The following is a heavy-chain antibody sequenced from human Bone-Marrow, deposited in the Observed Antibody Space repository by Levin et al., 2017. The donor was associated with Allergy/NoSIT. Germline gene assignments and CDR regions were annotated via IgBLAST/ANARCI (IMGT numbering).Heavy chain of an antibody. CDR2: ISPDASEK. V-gene: IGHV3-7*03. D-gene: IGHD3-22*01. CDR3: AKDGSGYSAS. CDR1: GFIFSNYW. J-gene: IGHJ5*02. Sequence: GGSLRLSCAASGFIFSNYWMSWLRQAPGKGLEWVANISPDASEKYSVDSVKGRFTVSRDNAKNSLYLQMNSLRAEDTAIYYCAKDGSGYSASWGQGTLVTVSS.